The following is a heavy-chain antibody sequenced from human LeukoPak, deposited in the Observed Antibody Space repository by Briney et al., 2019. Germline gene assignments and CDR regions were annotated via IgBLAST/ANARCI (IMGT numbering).Heavy chain of an antibody. CDR1: GGSISSSSYY. J-gene: IGHJ5*02. CDR2: INHSGST. Sequence: SETLSLTCTVSGGSISSSSYYWGWIRQPPGKGLEWIGEINHSGSTNYNPSLKSRVTTSVDTSKNQFSLKLSSVTAADTAVYYCARGGIAVAWGQGTLVTVSS. V-gene: IGHV4-39*07. CDR3: ARGGIAVA. D-gene: IGHD6-19*01.